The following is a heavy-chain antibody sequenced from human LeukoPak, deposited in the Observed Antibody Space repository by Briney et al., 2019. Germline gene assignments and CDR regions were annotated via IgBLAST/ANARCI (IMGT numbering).Heavy chain of an antibody. CDR2: FDPEDGET. CDR3: ASPSSGWYGVDY. V-gene: IGHV1-24*01. Sequence: ASVKVSCKVSGYTLTELSMHWVRQAPGKGLEWMGGFDPEDGETIYAQKFQGRVTLTEDTSTDTAYMELSSLRSDDTAVYYCASPSSGWYGVDYWGQGTLVTVSS. CDR1: GYTLTELS. D-gene: IGHD6-19*01. J-gene: IGHJ4*02.